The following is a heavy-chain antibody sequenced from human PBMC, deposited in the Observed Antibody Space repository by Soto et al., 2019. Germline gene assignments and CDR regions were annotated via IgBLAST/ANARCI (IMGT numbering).Heavy chain of an antibody. Sequence: QITLKESGPTLVKPTQTLTLTCTFSGFSLSTSGVGVGWIRQPPGKALEWLALIYWDDDKRYSPSLKSRLTTTNDTSKNQVVLTMTNRHTVDTATFYCARLITANRHYWGQGTLVTVSS. CDR1: GFSLSTSGVG. CDR3: ARLITANRHY. V-gene: IGHV2-5*02. J-gene: IGHJ4*02. CDR2: IYWDDDK. D-gene: IGHD3-22*01.